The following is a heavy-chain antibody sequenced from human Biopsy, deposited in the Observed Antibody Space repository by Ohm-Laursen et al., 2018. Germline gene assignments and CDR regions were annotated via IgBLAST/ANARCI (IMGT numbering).Heavy chain of an antibody. V-gene: IGHV1-46*01. CDR2: INPSGSTT. CDR1: GYSFTSHY. Sequence: SGKGSRQVSGYSFTSHYMHWVRQAPGQGIGWMGMINPSGSTTSYPQIFQGRVTMTRDTSKNTVYMELSSLRSADTAVYFCARNTGWYGDLYYFDYWGQGTLVTVSS. D-gene: IGHD6-19*01. CDR3: ARNTGWYGDLYYFDY. J-gene: IGHJ4*02.